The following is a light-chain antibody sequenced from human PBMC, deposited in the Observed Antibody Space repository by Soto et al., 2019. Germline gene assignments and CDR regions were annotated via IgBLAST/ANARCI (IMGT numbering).Light chain of an antibody. CDR1: QSVSSTY. CDR3: HQYGTSPAT. J-gene: IGKJ1*01. V-gene: IGKV3-20*01. CDR2: DAS. Sequence: EIVLTQSPGTLSLSPGERATLSCRASQSVSSTYVAWYQQKPGQAPRLLIFDASSRATGIPDRFSGSGSGTDFTLTISRLEPDDFAVYYCHQYGTSPATFGQGTKVEIK.